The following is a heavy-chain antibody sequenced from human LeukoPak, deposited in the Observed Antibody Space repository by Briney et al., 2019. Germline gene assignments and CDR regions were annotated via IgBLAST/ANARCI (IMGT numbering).Heavy chain of an antibody. CDR1: GYSISRGYH. V-gene: IGHV4-38-2*02. J-gene: IGHJ5*02. D-gene: IGHD2-2*01. CDR3: ARVVPVAMRREWFDP. Sequence: SETLSLTCTVSGYSISRGYHWGWIRQPPGKGLEWIGGIHHSGSTYYNTSLRSRVTISLDTPKNQFSLKLTSVTAADTAVYYCARVVPVAMRREWFDPWGQGTLVTVSS. CDR2: IHHSGST.